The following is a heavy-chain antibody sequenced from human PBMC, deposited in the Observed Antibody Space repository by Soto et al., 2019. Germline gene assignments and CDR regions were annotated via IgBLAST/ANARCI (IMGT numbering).Heavy chain of an antibody. Sequence: GPEVKKPGASVNVSCKASAYSYTSYGISWVRQAPGQGLEWMGWISAYNGQTNYAQKFRGRVTFTTDASTTTAFMQLRSLRSDDTAMYFCARDGRKELWAEGLTAMDVWGQGTTVTV. CDR3: ARDGRKELWAEGLTAMDV. D-gene: IGHD3-16*01. J-gene: IGHJ6*02. V-gene: IGHV1-18*01. CDR2: ISAYNGQT. CDR1: AYSYTSYG.